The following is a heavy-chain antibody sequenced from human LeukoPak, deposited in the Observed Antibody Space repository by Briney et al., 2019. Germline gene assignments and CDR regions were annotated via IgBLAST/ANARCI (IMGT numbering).Heavy chain of an antibody. CDR1: GYNFTAYY. CDR3: ARVAPAAIFSFDP. CDR2: INPNSGGT. D-gene: IGHD2-2*02. V-gene: IGHV1-2*06. J-gene: IGHJ5*02. Sequence: ASVKLSRKASGYNFTAYYMHWVRQAPGQGLEWMGRINPNSGGTNYAQKFQGRVTMTRDTSITTAYMELNRLRSDDTAVYYCARVAPAAIFSFDPWGQGTLVTVSS.